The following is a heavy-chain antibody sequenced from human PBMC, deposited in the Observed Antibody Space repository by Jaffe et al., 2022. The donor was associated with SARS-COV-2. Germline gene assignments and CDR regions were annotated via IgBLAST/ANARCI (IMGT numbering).Heavy chain of an antibody. Sequence: QVHLVESGGGVVQPGRSLRLSCAASGFTFRSDGMHWVRQAPGKGLEWLAFISYDGNTIYYGDSARGRFTISRDNSKNTLSLQMNSLRAEDTAVYYCAKDLSTRWSFDYWGQGTLVTVSS. CDR3: AKDLSTRWSFDY. D-gene: IGHD2-15*01. V-gene: IGHV3-30*18. CDR2: ISYDGNTI. CDR1: GFTFRSDG. J-gene: IGHJ4*02.